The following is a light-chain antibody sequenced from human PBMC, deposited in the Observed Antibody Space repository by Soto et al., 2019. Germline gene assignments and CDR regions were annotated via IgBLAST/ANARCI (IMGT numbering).Light chain of an antibody. Sequence: DIQLTQFPSTLSASIGDRVTITCRASQTISSSLAWYQQKPGKAPKLLIYKASNLETGVPSRFSGSGSGTEFSLTISSLPPYDFATYYCQQYIRYSPYTFGQGTRLEIK. CDR2: KAS. CDR3: QQYIRYSPYT. CDR1: QTISSS. V-gene: IGKV1-5*03. J-gene: IGKJ2*01.